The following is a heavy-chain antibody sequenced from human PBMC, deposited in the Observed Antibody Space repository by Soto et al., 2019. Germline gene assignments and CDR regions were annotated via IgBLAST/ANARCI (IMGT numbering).Heavy chain of an antibody. D-gene: IGHD6-13*01. CDR1: GFTFSSYA. Sequence: GGSRRLSWAASGFTFSSYAMHWVRQAPGKGLEWVAVISYDGSNKYYADSVKGRFTISRDNSKNTLYLQMNSLRAEDTAVYYCARELFGRQQLVGWFDPCGQGTLVSVSS. CDR2: ISYDGSNK. V-gene: IGHV3-30-3*01. J-gene: IGHJ5*02. CDR3: ARELFGRQQLVGWFDP.